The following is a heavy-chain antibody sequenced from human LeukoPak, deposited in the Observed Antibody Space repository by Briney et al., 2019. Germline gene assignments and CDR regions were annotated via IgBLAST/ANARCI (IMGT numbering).Heavy chain of an antibody. CDR3: AKGRYESSGFNWAA. Sequence: PGGSLRLSCVASGFTLNSYAMNWVRRAPGKGLEWVSAISSSGGSTYYADSVKGRFTISRDNSKNTLYLQMNSLRAEDTAVYYCAKGRYESSGFNWAAWGQGTLVTVSS. D-gene: IGHD3-22*01. CDR1: GFTLNSYA. V-gene: IGHV3-23*01. J-gene: IGHJ4*02. CDR2: ISSSGGST.